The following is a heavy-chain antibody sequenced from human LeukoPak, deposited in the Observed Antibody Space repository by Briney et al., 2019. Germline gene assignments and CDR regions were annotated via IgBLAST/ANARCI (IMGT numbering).Heavy chain of an antibody. Sequence: ASVTVSCKPSGYTFTDYYVHWMRQAPGHGLEWMGWVNPTSGVPNYGQKFLGRVSMTRDTSISTAYMEVTSLRSDDTAVYYCARAYYYDGSGFYYHWGQGTLVTVSS. CDR3: ARAYYYDGSGFYYH. CDR2: VNPTSGVP. V-gene: IGHV1-2*02. CDR1: GYTFTDYY. D-gene: IGHD3-22*01. J-gene: IGHJ4*02.